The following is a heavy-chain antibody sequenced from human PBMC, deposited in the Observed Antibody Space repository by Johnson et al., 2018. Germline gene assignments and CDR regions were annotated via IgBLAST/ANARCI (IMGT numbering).Heavy chain of an antibody. D-gene: IGHD1-26*01. J-gene: IGHJ3*01. V-gene: IGHV3-30*18. CDR3: AKARIPTEDEAFDL. Sequence: LQESGGGVVQPGRSLRLSCAASGFTFSNYGMHWVRQAPGKGLEWVAVVVYDGSDKYYADSVKGRFTISRDNSKNTLYLQMNSLRAEDTAVYYCAKARIPTEDEAFDLWGQGTMVTVSS. CDR1: GFTFSNYG. CDR2: VVYDGSDK.